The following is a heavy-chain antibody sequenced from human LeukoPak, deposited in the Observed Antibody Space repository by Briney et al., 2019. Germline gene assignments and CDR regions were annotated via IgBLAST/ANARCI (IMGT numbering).Heavy chain of an antibody. J-gene: IGHJ6*02. CDR3: ARDRPGDSSMSYGMDV. D-gene: IGHD3-22*01. CDR1: GFTFSSYE. CDR2: ISSSGSTI. Sequence: GGSLTLSCAASGFTFSSYEMNWVRQAPGKGLEWVSYISSSGSTIYYADSVKGRFTISRDNAKNSLYLQMNSLGAEDTAVYYCARDRPGDSSMSYGMDVWGQGTTVTVSS. V-gene: IGHV3-48*03.